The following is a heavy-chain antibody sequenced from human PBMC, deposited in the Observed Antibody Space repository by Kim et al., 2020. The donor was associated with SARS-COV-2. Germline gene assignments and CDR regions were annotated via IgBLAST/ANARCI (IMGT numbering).Heavy chain of an antibody. CDR1: GGSISSSSYC. CDR2: LYYSGST. J-gene: IGHJ5*02. CDR3: ARRLDGFDP. Sequence: CTGSGGSISSSSYCWAWIRQPPGRGLEWIGSLYYSGSTYYNPSLKSRVTISVDTSRNNFSLKLSSVTAADTAVYYCARRLDGFDPWGQGTLAT. D-gene: IGHD3-16*01. V-gene: IGHV4-39*02.